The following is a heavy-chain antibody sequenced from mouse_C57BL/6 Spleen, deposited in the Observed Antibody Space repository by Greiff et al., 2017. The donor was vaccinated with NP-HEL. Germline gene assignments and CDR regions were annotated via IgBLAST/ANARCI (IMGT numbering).Heavy chain of an antibody. J-gene: IGHJ4*01. V-gene: IGHV1-69*01. CDR2: IDPSDSYT. CDR3: ARGDYYGSSLYAMDY. D-gene: IGHD1-1*01. CDR1: GYTFTSYW. Sequence: QVQLQQPGAELVMPGASVKLSCKASGYTFTSYWMHWVKQRPGQGLEWIGEIDPSDSYTNYNQKFKGKSTLTVDKSSSTAYMQRSSLTSEDSAVYYCARGDYYGSSLYAMDYWGQGTSVTVSS.